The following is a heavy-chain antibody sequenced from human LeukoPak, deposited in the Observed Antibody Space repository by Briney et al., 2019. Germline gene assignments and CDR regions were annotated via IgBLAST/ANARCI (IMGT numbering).Heavy chain of an antibody. V-gene: IGHV1-69*05. CDR1: GGTFSSYA. J-gene: IGHJ4*02. CDR3: ARVRYCSSTSCYGSEYYFDY. D-gene: IGHD2-2*01. CDR2: IIPIFGTA. Sequence: SVKVSCKASGGTFSSYAISWVRQAPGQGLEWMGGIIPIFGTANYAQKFQGRVTITTDESTSTAYMELSSLRSEGTAVYYCARVRYCSSTSCYGSEYYFDYWGQGTLVTVSS.